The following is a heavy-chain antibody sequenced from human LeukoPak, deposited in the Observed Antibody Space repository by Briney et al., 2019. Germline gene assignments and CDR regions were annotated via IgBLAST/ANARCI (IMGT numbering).Heavy chain of an antibody. J-gene: IGHJ3*02. V-gene: IGHV1-2*02. D-gene: IGHD3-22*01. CDR2: INLNSGVT. Sequence: GASVKVSCKASGYTFRDYYIHWVRQAPGQGLEWMGWINLNSGVTNSTQNFQGRVAMTRDKSIRSAYMELSGLRSHDTAVYYCARVLLGVTMTDGFDIWGQGAMVSVSS. CDR1: GYTFRDYY. CDR3: ARVLLGVTMTDGFDI.